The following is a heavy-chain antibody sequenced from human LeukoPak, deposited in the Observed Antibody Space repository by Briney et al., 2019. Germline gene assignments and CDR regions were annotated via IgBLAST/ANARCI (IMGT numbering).Heavy chain of an antibody. CDR1: GFVFNSYE. V-gene: IGHV3-48*03. D-gene: IGHD5-24*01. CDR3: ARSLGPTKPFDF. CDR2: ITGRGNTI. Sequence: PGGSLRLSCVASGFVFNSYEMSWVRQAPGKGLEWLSYITGRGNTIYYADSVGGRFTISRDNAKLSLYLQMNTLRAEDTAIYYCARSLGPTKPFDFWGKGTPVTVSS. J-gene: IGHJ4*02.